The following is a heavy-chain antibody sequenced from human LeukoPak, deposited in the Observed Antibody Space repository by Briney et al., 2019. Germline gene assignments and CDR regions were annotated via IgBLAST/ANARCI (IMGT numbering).Heavy chain of an antibody. J-gene: IGHJ6*02. CDR1: GGTFSSYA. CDR2: IIPILGIA. V-gene: IGHV1-69*04. D-gene: IGHD2-2*01. Sequence: SVKVSCKASGGTFSSYAISWVRQAPGQGLEWMGRIIPILGIASYAQKFQGRVTITADKSTSTAYMELSSLRSEDTAVYYCASFCSSTSCYAEDYYYGMDVWGQGTTVTVSS. CDR3: ASFCSSTSCYAEDYYYGMDV.